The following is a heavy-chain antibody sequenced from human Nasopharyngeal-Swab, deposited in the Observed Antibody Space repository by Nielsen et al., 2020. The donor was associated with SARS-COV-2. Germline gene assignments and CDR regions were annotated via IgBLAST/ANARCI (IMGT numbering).Heavy chain of an antibody. D-gene: IGHD4-11*01. CDR2: ISSSSCYI. V-gene: IGHV3-21*01. J-gene: IGHJ4*02. CDR3: ARDRDDYSNSYYFDY. Sequence: WIRQPPGKGLEWVSSISSSSCYIYYADSVKGRFTISRDNAKNSLYLQMNSLRAEDTAVYYCARDRDDYSNSYYFDYWGQGTLVTVSS.